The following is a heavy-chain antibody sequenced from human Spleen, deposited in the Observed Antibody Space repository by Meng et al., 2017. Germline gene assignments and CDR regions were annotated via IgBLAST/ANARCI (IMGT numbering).Heavy chain of an antibody. J-gene: IGHJ4*02. CDR2: INHSGST. D-gene: IGHD4-11*01. CDR3: ARGPTTMAHDFDY. Sequence: QLREWGAGLLKPSETLSLTFVVSGGSFSDYYWSWIRQPPGKGLEWIGEINHSGSTNYNPSLESRATISVDTSQNNLSLKLSSVTAADSAVYYCARGPTTMAHDFDYWGQGTLVTVSS. CDR1: GGSFSDYY. V-gene: IGHV4-34*02.